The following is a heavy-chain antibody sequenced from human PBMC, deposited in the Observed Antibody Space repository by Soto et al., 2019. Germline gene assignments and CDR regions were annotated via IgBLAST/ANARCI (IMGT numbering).Heavy chain of an antibody. J-gene: IGHJ4*02. D-gene: IGHD3-10*01. CDR1: GASISSSNW. Sequence: SETLSLTCAVSGASISSSNWWTWVRQPPGEGLEWIGEIHHRGRTNYNPSLKSRVTISVDESKNQFSLNLNSVTAADTAVYYCARTGSASGTYNTFDYWGQGTLVTVSS. CDR3: ARTGSASGTYNTFDY. V-gene: IGHV4-4*02. CDR2: IHHRGRT.